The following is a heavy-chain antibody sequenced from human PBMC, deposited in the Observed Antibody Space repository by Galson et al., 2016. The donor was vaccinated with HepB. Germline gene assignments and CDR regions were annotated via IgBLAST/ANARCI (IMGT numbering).Heavy chain of an antibody. J-gene: IGHJ4*02. D-gene: IGHD7-27*01. CDR1: GFTFSSYA. CDR2: ISGSDGST. V-gene: IGHV3-23*01. Sequence: SLRLSCAASGFTFSSYAMSWLRQAPGKGLEWVSTISGSDGSTYYADSVRGRFTIPRDTSKNTLYLQMNSLRAEDTAVYYCAKSLGLDFWGQGTLVTVSS. CDR3: AKSLGLDF.